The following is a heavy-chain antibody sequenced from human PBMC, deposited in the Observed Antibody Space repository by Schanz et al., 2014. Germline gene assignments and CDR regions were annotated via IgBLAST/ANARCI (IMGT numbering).Heavy chain of an antibody. D-gene: IGHD6-25*01. J-gene: IGHJ5*01. CDR2: MIGSGSSV. Sequence: EVQLLESGGGLVQPGGSLRLSCAASGFTFSIYGMSWVRQAPGKGLEWVSRMIGSGSSVFYADSVKGRFTISRDNLKNTVYLQMNSLASEDTAVYYCARGQRRTIGRPFGPWGQGTLVTVSS. CDR3: ARGQRRTIGRPFGP. V-gene: IGHV3-23*01. CDR1: GFTFSIYG.